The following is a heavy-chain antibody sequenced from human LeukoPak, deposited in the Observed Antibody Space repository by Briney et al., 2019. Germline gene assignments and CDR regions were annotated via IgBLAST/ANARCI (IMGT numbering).Heavy chain of an antibody. CDR1: GGSIRGYY. D-gene: IGHD6-13*01. J-gene: IGHJ5*02. CDR2: IYYSGST. V-gene: IGHV4-59*08. Sequence: SETLSLTCTVSGGSIRGYYWSWIRQPPGKRLEWIGSIYYSGSTNHNPSLKSRVTISVDTSKNQFSLKLSSVTAADTAVYYCARAYSSSWYFNWFDPWGQGTLVTVSS. CDR3: ARAYSSSWYFNWFDP.